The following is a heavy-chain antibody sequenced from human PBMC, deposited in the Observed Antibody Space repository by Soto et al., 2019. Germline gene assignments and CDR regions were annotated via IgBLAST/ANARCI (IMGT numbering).Heavy chain of an antibody. CDR3: AKSCRSGYDSKGRTLPWFDP. V-gene: IGHV3-23*04. Sequence: EVQLVESGGGLVKPGGSLRLSCAASGFTFSSYAMSWVRQAPGKGLEWVSAVGGSGTSTYYADSVKGRFTISRDNSKNTLYLEMNSLRAEDTAVYYCAKSCRSGYDSKGRTLPWFDPWGQGTLVTVSS. D-gene: IGHD5-12*01. J-gene: IGHJ5*02. CDR2: VGGSGTST. CDR1: GFTFSSYA.